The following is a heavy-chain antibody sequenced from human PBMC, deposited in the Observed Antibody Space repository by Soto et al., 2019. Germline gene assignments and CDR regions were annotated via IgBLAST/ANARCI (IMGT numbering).Heavy chain of an antibody. CDR3: ARDLAVAGPPGWFDP. V-gene: IGHV1-8*01. CDR2: INPNSGNT. CDR1: GYTFTSYD. J-gene: IGHJ5*02. D-gene: IGHD6-19*01. Sequence: ASVKVSCKASGYTFTSYDINWVRQATGQGLEWMGWINPNSGNTGYAQKFQGRVTMTTDTSTSTAYMELRSLRSDDTAVYYCARDLAVAGPPGWFDPWGQGTLVTVSS.